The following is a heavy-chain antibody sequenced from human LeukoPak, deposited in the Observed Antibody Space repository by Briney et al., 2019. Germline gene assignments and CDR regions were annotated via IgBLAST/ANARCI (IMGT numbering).Heavy chain of an antibody. CDR3: ARDPTITMVRGVITL. CDR1: GGSISSYY. V-gene: IGHV4-4*07. J-gene: IGHJ4*02. CDR2: IYTSGST. D-gene: IGHD3-10*01. Sequence: SETLSLTCTVSGGSISSYYWSWIRQPAGKGLEWIGRIYTSGSTNYNPSLKSRVTMSVDTSKNQFSLKLSSVTAADTAVYYCARDPTITMVRGVITLWGQGTLVTVSS.